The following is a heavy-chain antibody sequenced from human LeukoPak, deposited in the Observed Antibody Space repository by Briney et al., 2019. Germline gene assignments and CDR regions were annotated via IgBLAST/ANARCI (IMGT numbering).Heavy chain of an antibody. CDR3: ARDQGKRGDILTPPGCVDY. J-gene: IGHJ4*02. Sequence: GASVKVSCKASGYTFTSYDINWVRQATGQGLEWMGWMNPNSGNTGYAQKFQGRVTMTRNTSISTAYMELSSLRSEDTAVYYCARDQGKRGDILTPPGCVDYWGQGTLVTVSS. V-gene: IGHV1-8*01. CDR2: MNPNSGNT. D-gene: IGHD3-9*01. CDR1: GYTFTSYD.